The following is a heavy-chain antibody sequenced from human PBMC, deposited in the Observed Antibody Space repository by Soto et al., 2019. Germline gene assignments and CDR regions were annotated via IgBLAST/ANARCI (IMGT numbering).Heavy chain of an antibody. CDR3: ANIRAVGRFDY. Sequence: GGSLRLSCAASGFTFSSYAMHWVRQAPGKGLEWVAVISYDGSNKYYADSVEGRFTISRDNSKNTLYLQMNRLRAEDTAVYYCANIRAVGRFDYWGPGTLVTVSS. J-gene: IGHJ4*01. CDR2: ISYDGSNK. V-gene: IGHV3-30-3*01. D-gene: IGHD3-10*01. CDR1: GFTFSSYA.